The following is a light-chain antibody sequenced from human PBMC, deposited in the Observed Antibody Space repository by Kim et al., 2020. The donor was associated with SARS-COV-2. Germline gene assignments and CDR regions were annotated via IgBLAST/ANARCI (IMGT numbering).Light chain of an antibody. J-gene: IGLJ2*01. CDR1: GSNIGGNT. CDR2: SDD. CDR3: STWDDSLDGPV. Sequence: QSVLTQPPSASGTPGQRVTFSCSGSGSNIGGNTVNWYRQVPGMTPRLLIYSDDRRPSGVPDRFSGSKSGTSASLAISGLQSDDEADYYCSTWDDSLDGPVFGGGTKVTVL. V-gene: IGLV1-44*01.